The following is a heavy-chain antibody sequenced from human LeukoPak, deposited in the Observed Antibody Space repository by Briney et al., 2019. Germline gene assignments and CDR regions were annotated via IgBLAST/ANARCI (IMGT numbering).Heavy chain of an antibody. CDR1: GFTFSSYA. CDR2: ISYDGSNK. D-gene: IGHD6-19*01. V-gene: IGHV3-30-3*01. J-gene: IGHJ6*02. Sequence: AGGSLRLSCAASGFTFSSYAMHWVRQAPGKGLEWVAVISYDGSNKYYADSVKGRFTISRDNSKNTLYLQMNSLRAEDTAVYYCARVLNLGAVAGSIYYYGMDVWGQGTTVTVSS. CDR3: ARVLNLGAVAGSIYYYGMDV.